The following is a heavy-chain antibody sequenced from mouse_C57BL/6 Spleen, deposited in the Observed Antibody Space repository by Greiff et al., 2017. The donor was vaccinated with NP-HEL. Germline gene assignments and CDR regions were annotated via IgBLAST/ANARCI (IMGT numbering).Heavy chain of an antibody. CDR1: GYAFTNYL. CDR2: INPGSGGT. CDR3: ARSGMVRAAMDC. Sequence: QVQLQQSGAELVRPGTSVKVSCKASGYAFTNYLIEWVKQRPGQGLEWIGVINPGSGGTNYNEKFKGKATLTADKSSSTAYMQLSSLTSEDSAVYFCARSGMVRAAMDCWGQGTSVTVAS. J-gene: IGHJ4*01. D-gene: IGHD2-3*01. V-gene: IGHV1-54*01.